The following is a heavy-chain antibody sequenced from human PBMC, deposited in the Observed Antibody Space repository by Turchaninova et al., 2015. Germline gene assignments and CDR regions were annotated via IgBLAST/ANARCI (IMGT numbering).Heavy chain of an antibody. D-gene: IGHD6-13*01. CDR3: AREKTAAGGDY. Sequence: EVQLVESGGGLVKPGGSLRLSWAASGFNFRNYDMTWVRKAPGQGLGWVSSISSSSIYINKADSVRGRFTIARDNAKNSLYLQMNNLRVEDTAIYFCAREKTAAGGDYWGQGTLVTVSA. CDR2: ISSSSIYI. J-gene: IGHJ4*02. CDR1: GFNFRNYD. V-gene: IGHV3-21*01.